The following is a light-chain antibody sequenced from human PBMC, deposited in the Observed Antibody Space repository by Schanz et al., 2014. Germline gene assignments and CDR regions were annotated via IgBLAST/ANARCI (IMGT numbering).Light chain of an antibody. CDR1: TDDVDLSNY. Sequence: QSALTQPASVSGSAGQSITISCTGTTDDVDLSNYVSWYQQHPGKVPKLLIFEGSQRPSGVPNRFSGSKSGTSASLAISGLQSEDEADYYCAAWDDSLNAVFGGGTKLTV. CDR3: AAWDDSLNAV. J-gene: IGLJ3*02. V-gene: IGLV2-14*01. CDR2: EGS.